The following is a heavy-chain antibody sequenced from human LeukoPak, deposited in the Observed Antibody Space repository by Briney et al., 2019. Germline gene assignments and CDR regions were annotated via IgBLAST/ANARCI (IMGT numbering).Heavy chain of an antibody. D-gene: IGHD3-3*01. J-gene: IGHJ5*02. V-gene: IGHV1-2*02. CDR3: ARADFIDAGPYLIGP. CDR1: GYSFTDYY. CDR2: INTKSGRT. Sequence: ASVKVSCKTSGYSFTDYYIHWVRQAPGQRLEWMGWINTKSGRTSSARKFQGRVTMTRDPSITTVYMDMAWLTSDDTAIYFCARADFIDAGPYLIGPWGQGTPVTVSS.